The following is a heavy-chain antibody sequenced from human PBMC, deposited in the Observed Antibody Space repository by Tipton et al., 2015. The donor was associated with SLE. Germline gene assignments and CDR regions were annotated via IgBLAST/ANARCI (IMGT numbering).Heavy chain of an antibody. CDR3: AKDYNYDYPDYN. CDR1: GGSISSYY. CDR2: IYYSGGT. D-gene: IGHD4-17*01. Sequence: TLSLTCTVSGGSISSYYWNWIRQPPGKGLEWIGYIYYSGGTNYNPSLKSRVTMSVDKSRNQFSLKLNSVTAADTAVYYCAKDYNYDYPDYNWGQGTLVIVSS. V-gene: IGHV4-59*12. J-gene: IGHJ4*02.